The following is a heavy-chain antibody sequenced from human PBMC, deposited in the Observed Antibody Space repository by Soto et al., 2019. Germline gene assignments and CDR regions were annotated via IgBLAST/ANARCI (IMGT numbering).Heavy chain of an antibody. CDR2: IIPIFGTA. J-gene: IGHJ6*02. CDR1: GGTFSSYA. V-gene: IGHV1-69*13. CDR3: ARAWDYYYRGMDV. Sequence: SVKVSCKASGGTFSSYAISWERQAPGQGLEWMGGIIPIFGTANYAQKFQGRVTITADESTSTAYMELSSLRSEDTAVYYCARAWDYYYRGMDVGGQGTRVSVSS.